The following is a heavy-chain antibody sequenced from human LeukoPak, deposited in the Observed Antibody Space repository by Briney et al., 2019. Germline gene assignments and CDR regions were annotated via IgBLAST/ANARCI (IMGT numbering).Heavy chain of an antibody. CDR2: ISDGGGST. V-gene: IGHV3-23*01. CDR3: AKGGSYGPLHY. CDR1: GFTFRTYA. Sequence: PGGSLRLSCAASGFTFRTYAMSWARQAPGEGLEWVSTISDGGGSTYYADSVKGRFTISRDNSKNTLYLQMNSLRADDTAVYYCAKGGSYGPLHYWGQGTLVTVSS. D-gene: IGHD1-26*01. J-gene: IGHJ4*02.